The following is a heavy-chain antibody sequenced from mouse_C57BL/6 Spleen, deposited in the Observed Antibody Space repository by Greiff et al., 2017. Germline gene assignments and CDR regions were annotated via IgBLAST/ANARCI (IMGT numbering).Heavy chain of an antibody. Sequence: QVQLQQSGAELVRPGASVTLSCKASGYTFTDYEMHWVKQIPVHGLEWIGAIDPETGGTAYNQKFKGKAILTADKSSSTAYMELRSLTSEDSAVYYCTRNLTTWGQGTTLTVSS. CDR1: GYTFTDYE. D-gene: IGHD1-1*01. CDR3: TRNLTT. CDR2: IDPETGGT. J-gene: IGHJ2*01. V-gene: IGHV1-15*01.